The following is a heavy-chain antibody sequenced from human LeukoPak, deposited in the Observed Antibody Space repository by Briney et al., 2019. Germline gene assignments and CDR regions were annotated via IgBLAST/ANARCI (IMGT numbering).Heavy chain of an antibody. CDR3: LVATGEKGPY. D-gene: IGHD5-12*01. Sequence: PGGSLRLSCAASGFTFSTYTLHWVRQAPGKGLEWVAVISYDGNFKYYGDSVKGRFTISRDNSKNTLYLQMNSLRAEDTAVYYCLVATGEKGPYWGQGTLVTVSS. V-gene: IGHV3-30-3*01. CDR1: GFTFSTYT. CDR2: ISYDGNFK. J-gene: IGHJ4*02.